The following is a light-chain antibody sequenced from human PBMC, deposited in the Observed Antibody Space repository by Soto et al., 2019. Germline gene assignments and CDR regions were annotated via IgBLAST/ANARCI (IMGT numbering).Light chain of an antibody. CDR1: QSISSY. CDR3: QHSYSTLWT. V-gene: IGKV1-39*01. Sequence: DIQMTQSPSSLSASVGDRVTITCRASQSISSYLNWYQQKPGKAPKLLIYAASSLQSGVPSRFSGSGSGTDFTLTISDLQPEDFATYYCQHSYSTLWTFGQGTKVEIK. J-gene: IGKJ1*01. CDR2: AAS.